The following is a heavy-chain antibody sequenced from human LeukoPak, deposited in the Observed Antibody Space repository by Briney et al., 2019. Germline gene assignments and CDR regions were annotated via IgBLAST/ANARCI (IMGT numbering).Heavy chain of an antibody. Sequence: GGSLTLSCAASGFTISSYGMHWVRQAPGKGLEWVAVTSYDGSHKNYADSVKGRFTISRDNSKNTLELQMSSLRAEDTAVYYCAKDQDSYGLDFWGQGTLVTVSS. V-gene: IGHV3-30*18. D-gene: IGHD5-18*01. CDR2: TSYDGSHK. J-gene: IGHJ4*02. CDR1: GFTISSYG. CDR3: AKDQDSYGLDF.